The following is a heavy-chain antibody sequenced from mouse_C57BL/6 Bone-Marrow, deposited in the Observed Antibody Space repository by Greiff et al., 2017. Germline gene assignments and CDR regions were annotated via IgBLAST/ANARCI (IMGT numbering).Heavy chain of an antibody. CDR2: INPNYGTT. CDR3: AIRFAY. J-gene: IGHJ3*01. Sequence: EVQLQQSGPELVKPGASVKISCKASGYSFTDYNMNWLKQSNGKSLEWIGVINPNYGTTSYNQQLQVKATLTVAKSSTTATKQLNSLSSEDSAVYYCAIRFAYWGQGTLVTVSA. V-gene: IGHV1-39*01. CDR1: GYSFTDYN.